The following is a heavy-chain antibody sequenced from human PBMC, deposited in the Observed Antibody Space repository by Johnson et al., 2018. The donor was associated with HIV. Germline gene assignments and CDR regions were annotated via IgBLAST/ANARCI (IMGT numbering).Heavy chain of an antibody. CDR3: ARESDSSGYYSDAFYI. D-gene: IGHD3-22*01. J-gene: IGHJ3*02. CDR2: ISGSGGST. V-gene: IGHV3-23*04. CDR1: GFTFSSYA. Sequence: VLLVESGGGVVQPGRSLRLSCAASGFTFSSYAMSWVRQAPGKGLEWVSAISGSGGSTYYADSVKGRFTISRDNSKNTLYLQMNSLGAEDTAVYYCARESDSSGYYSDAFYIWGQGTMVTVSS.